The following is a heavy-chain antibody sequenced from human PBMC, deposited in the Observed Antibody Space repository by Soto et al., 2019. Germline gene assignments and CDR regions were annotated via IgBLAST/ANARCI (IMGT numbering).Heavy chain of an antibody. V-gene: IGHV1-69*02. D-gene: IGHD4-17*01. CDR3: ARGYGDWHDY. J-gene: IGHJ4*02. CDR2: IIPMFGIA. Sequence: QVQLVQSRAAMKKTGSSVKVSCKASGGTFSSYTISWVRQAPGQGLEWMGRIIPMFGIANYAQKFQGRVTITADKSTSTAYMEPSSLRSEDTAVYYCARGYGDWHDYWGQGTLVTVSS. CDR1: GGTFSSYT.